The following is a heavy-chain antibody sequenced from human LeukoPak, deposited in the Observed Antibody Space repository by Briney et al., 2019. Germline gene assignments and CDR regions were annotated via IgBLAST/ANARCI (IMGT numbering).Heavy chain of an antibody. CDR3: ASARGYSYVAY. Sequence: ASVKVSCKASGYTFTGYYIHWVRQAPGQGLEWMGWINPNSGGTNYAQKFQGRVTMTRDTSISTAYMELSSLRSDDTAVFYCASARGYSYVAYWGQGTLVTVSS. CDR1: GYTFTGYY. CDR2: INPNSGGT. V-gene: IGHV1-2*02. D-gene: IGHD5-18*01. J-gene: IGHJ4*02.